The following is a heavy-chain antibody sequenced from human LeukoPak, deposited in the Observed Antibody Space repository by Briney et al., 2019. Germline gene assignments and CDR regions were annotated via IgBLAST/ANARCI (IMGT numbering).Heavy chain of an antibody. J-gene: IGHJ4*02. Sequence: ASVKVSCKASGYTFSDYYMHWVRQAPGQGLEWVGWINPNSGGTTYAQKFQGRVTMTRDSSISTAYMELRRLRSDDTAVYYCARADNWHRPFDYWGQGTLVTVSS. CDR2: INPNSGGT. D-gene: IGHD1-20*01. CDR1: GYTFSDYY. V-gene: IGHV1-2*02. CDR3: ARADNWHRPFDY.